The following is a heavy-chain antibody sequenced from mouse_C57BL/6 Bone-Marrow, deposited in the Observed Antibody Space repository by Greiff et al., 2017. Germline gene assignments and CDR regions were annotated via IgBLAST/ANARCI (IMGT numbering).Heavy chain of an antibody. J-gene: IGHJ2*01. Sequence: EVQLLESGAELVRPGASVKMSCTASGFNFNDYYIHWVKQRPEQGLEWIGWINPDIGDTEYASKFQGKATITSDTSSNTAYLQLSSLTSEDTAVYYCSCFDGDYFDYWGQGTPLTVAS. D-gene: IGHD2-3*01. V-gene: IGHV14-4*01. CDR2: INPDIGDT. CDR1: GFNFNDYY. CDR3: SCFDGDYFDY.